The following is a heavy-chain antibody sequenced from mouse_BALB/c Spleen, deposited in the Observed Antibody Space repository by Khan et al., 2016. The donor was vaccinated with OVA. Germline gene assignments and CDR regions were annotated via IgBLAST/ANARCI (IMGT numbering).Heavy chain of an antibody. J-gene: IGHJ4*01. CDR1: GYSITSNYA. D-gene: IGHD1-1*01. CDR3: ARGNYYGYAMDY. V-gene: IGHV3-2*02. CDR2: ISYSDST. Sequence: EVQLVESGPGLVKPSQSLSLTCTVTGYSITSNYAWNWIRQFPGNKLEWMGYISYSDSTSYNPSLKSRISITRDTSKNQFFLQLNSVTTEDTATYYGARGNYYGYAMDYWGQGTSGTVSS.